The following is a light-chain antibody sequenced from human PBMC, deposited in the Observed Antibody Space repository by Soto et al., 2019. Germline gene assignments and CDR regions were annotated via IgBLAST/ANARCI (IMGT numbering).Light chain of an antibody. V-gene: IGKV2-30*01. CDR2: KVS. Sequence: DVVMTQSPLSLPVTLGQPASISCRSSQSLVYSDGNTYLNWFQQRPGQSPRRLIYKVSNRDSGAQDRFSGGGSGTDFTLKISRVEAEDVGVYYCMQGTHWPPYTFGQGTKLEIK. CDR3: MQGTHWPPYT. CDR1: QSLVYSDGNTY. J-gene: IGKJ2*01.